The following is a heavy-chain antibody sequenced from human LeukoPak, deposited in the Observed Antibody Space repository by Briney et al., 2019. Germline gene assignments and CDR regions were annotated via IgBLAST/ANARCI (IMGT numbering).Heavy chain of an antibody. CDR1: GYTFTSYG. V-gene: IGHV1-18*01. D-gene: IGHD2-21*02. CDR3: ARDVTYCGGDCHSGYDY. J-gene: IGHJ4*02. Sequence: ASVKVSCKASGYTFTSYGISWVRQAPGQGLEWMGWISAYNGNTNYAQKLQGRVAMTTDTSTSTAYMELRSLRSDDTAVYYCARDVTYCGGDCHSGYDYWGQGTLVTVSS. CDR2: ISAYNGNT.